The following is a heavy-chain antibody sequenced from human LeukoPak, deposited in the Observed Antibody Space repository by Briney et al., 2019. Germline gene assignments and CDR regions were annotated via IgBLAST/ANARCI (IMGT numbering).Heavy chain of an antibody. Sequence: GGSLRLSCAASGFTFSNYWMHWVRQAPGKGLVWVSLINSDGSSTNYADSVQGRFTISRDNTKKTLYLQMNSLRAEDTAAYYCARTYHGYGMDVWGQGTTVTVSS. J-gene: IGHJ6*02. CDR3: ARTYHGYGMDV. V-gene: IGHV3-74*01. CDR2: INSDGSST. CDR1: GFTFSNYW. D-gene: IGHD2-2*01.